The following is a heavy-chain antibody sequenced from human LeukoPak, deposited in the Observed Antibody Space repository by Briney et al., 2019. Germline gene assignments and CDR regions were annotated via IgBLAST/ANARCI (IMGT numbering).Heavy chain of an antibody. V-gene: IGHV3-48*03. CDR3: ARDVGDFWSGYPTRDNWFDP. CDR1: GFTFSSYE. Sequence: GGSLRLSCAASGFTFSSYEMNWVRQAPGKGLEWVSYISSSGSTIYYADSVKGRFTISRDNAKNSLYLQMNSLRAEDTAVYYCARDVGDFWSGYPTRDNWFDPWGQGTLVTVSS. CDR2: ISSSGSTI. J-gene: IGHJ5*02. D-gene: IGHD3-3*01.